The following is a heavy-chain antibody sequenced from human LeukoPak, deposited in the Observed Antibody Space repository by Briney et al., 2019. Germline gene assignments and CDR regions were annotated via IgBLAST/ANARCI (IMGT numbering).Heavy chain of an antibody. Sequence: GASVKVSCKASGYTFTGYYMHWVRQAPGQGLEWMGWINPNSGGTNYAQKFQGRVTMTRDTSISTAYMELSGLRSDDTAVYYCARDKITMVRGPHYYYYGMDVWGQGTTVTVSS. J-gene: IGHJ6*02. CDR1: GYTFTGYY. CDR3: ARDKITMVRGPHYYYYGMDV. V-gene: IGHV1-2*02. D-gene: IGHD3-10*01. CDR2: INPNSGGT.